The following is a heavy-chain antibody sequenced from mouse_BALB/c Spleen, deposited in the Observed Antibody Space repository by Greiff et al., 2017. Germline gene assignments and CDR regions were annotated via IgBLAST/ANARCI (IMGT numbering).Heavy chain of an antibody. D-gene: IGHD1-1*02. CDR3: TRDGGYDAIDY. Sequence: EVQRVESGGGLVQPGGSLRLSCATSGFTFTDYYMSWVRQPPGKALEWLGFIRNKANGYTTEYSASVKGRFTISRDNSQSILYLQMNTLRAEDSATYYCTRDGGYDAIDYWGQGTSVTVSS. CDR1: GFTFTDYY. CDR2: IRNKANGYTT. V-gene: IGHV7-3*02. J-gene: IGHJ4*01.